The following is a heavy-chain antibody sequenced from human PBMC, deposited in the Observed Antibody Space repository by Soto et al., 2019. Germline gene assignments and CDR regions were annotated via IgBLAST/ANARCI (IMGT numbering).Heavy chain of an antibody. CDR2: IYYSGST. D-gene: IGHD3-22*01. J-gene: IGHJ6*02. V-gene: IGHV4-31*02. CDR1: GGSISSGGYY. Sequence: SETLSLTCTVSGGSISSGGYYWSWIRQHSGKGLEWIGYIYYSGSTYYNPSLKSRVTISVDTSKNQFSLKLSSVTAADTAVYYCARAGPLTYYYDSSGPYYYHGMDVWGQGTTVTVSS. CDR3: ARAGPLTYYYDSSGPYYYHGMDV.